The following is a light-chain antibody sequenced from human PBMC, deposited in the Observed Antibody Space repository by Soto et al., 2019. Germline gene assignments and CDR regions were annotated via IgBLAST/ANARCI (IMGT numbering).Light chain of an antibody. Sequence: DIQLTQSPSSLSASVGARVTITCQASQDISIYLNWYQQKPGRAPKVLIYDVSNLERGVPSRFSGSGSGTDFTFTISSLQPEEIATYYCQQFESIPYTFGQGTKLEIK. CDR3: QQFESIPYT. V-gene: IGKV1-33*01. CDR1: QDISIY. J-gene: IGKJ2*01. CDR2: DVS.